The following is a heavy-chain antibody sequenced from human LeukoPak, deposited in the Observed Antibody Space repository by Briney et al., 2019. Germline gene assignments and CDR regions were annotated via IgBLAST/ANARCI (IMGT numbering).Heavy chain of an antibody. D-gene: IGHD2-2*01. V-gene: IGHV3-48*03. CDR2: ISSTGSTI. J-gene: IGHJ4*02. CDR3: ARETDSTLFDY. Sequence: GGSLRLSCAASGFTSSYYEVNWVRQAPGKGLEWVSYISSTGSTIFYADSVKGRFTISRDNAKNSLFLQMNSLRAEDTAVYYCARETDSTLFDYWGQGTLVTVSS. CDR1: GFTSSYYE.